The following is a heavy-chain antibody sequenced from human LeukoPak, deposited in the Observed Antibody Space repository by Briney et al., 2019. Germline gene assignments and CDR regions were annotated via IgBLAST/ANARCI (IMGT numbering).Heavy chain of an antibody. Sequence: ASVKVSCKASGGTFSSYAISWVRQAPGQGLEWMGRINPNSGGTNYAQKFQGRVTMTRDTSISTAYMELSSLRSDDTAVYYCARGGYYDSSGNYWGQGTLDTVSS. V-gene: IGHV1-2*06. CDR3: ARGGYYDSSGNY. D-gene: IGHD3-22*01. CDR2: INPNSGGT. CDR1: GGTFSSYA. J-gene: IGHJ4*02.